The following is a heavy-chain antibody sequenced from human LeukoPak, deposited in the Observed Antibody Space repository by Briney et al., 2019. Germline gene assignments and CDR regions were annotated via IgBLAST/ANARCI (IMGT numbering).Heavy chain of an antibody. J-gene: IGHJ4*02. CDR1: GGSISSSSYY. V-gene: IGHV4-39*01. D-gene: IGHD3-22*01. Sequence: SETLSLTCTVSGGSISSSSYYWGWIRQPPGKGLEWIVSIYYSGSTYYNPSLKSRVTISVDTSKNQFSLKLSSVTPEDTAVYYCAREAYYYDSSGYYYQSGIGYWGQGTLVTVSS. CDR2: IYYSGST. CDR3: AREAYYYDSSGYYYQSGIGY.